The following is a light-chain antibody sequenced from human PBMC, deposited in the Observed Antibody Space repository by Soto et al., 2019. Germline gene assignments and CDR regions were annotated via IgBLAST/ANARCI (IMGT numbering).Light chain of an antibody. CDR1: SSDVGSYNY. CDR2: EVS. Sequence: QSALTQPPSASGSPGQSVTISCTGTSSDVGSYNYVSWYQQHPGKAPKLMIYEVSKRPSGVPDRFSGSKSGNTASLTVSGLQAEEDADYYCSSYAGINTLVFGGGTKLTVL. CDR3: SSYAGINTLV. V-gene: IGLV2-8*01. J-gene: IGLJ3*02.